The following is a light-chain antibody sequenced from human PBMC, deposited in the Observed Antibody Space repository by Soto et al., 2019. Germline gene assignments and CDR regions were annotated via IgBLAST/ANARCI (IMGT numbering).Light chain of an antibody. J-gene: IGKJ5*01. CDR3: QQRSNWPIT. Sequence: EIVLTPSPATLSLSPGESAPLSCRATRSVSSYLAWYQQKPGQAPRLLIYDASSRPTDIPARFSGSGSGTDFTLTISSLEPEDFALYYCQQRSNWPITFGQGTRLEI. CDR2: DAS. V-gene: IGKV3-11*01. CDR1: RSVSSY.